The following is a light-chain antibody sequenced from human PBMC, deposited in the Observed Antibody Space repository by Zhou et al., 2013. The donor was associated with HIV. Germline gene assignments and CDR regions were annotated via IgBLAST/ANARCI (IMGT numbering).Light chain of an antibody. CDR2: AAS. V-gene: IGKV1-27*01. J-gene: IGKJ3*01. CDR3: QKYNSAPAFT. Sequence: DIQMTQSPSSVSASVGDRVTVTCRARQGFNSRLAWYQQKPGKVPKLLIYAASTLQSGVPSRFSGSGSGTDFTLTISSLQPEDVATYFCQKYNSAPAFTFGPGTKVDIK. CDR1: QGFNSR.